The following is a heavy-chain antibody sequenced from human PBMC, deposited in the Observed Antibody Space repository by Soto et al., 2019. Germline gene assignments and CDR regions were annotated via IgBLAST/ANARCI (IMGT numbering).Heavy chain of an antibody. V-gene: IGHV1-3*01. D-gene: IGHD2-15*01. CDR2: INAGNGNT. J-gene: IGHJ4*02. CDR3: ARDLGGWPDY. CDR1: GYTLTYFS. Sequence: ASMKVSFKASGYTLTYFSFHLGRQAPGQRLEWMGWINAGNGNTKYSQKFQGRVTITRDTSASTAYMELSSLRSEDTAVYYCARDLGGWPDYWGQGTLVTVSS.